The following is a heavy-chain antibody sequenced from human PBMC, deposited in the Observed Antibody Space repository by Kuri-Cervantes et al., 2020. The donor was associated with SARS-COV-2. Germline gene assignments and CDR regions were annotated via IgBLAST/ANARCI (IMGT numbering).Heavy chain of an antibody. CDR2: VSYDGINK. Sequence: GESLKISCAASGFTFSTYAMHWVRQAPGKGLEWVAVVSYDGINKYYADSVEGRFTISRDNSKNTLYLQMNGLRAEDTAVYYCARGLGGSYYFGFDYWGQGTLVTVSS. D-gene: IGHD1-26*01. V-gene: IGHV3-30-3*01. CDR3: ARGLGGSYYFGFDY. CDR1: GFTFSTYA. J-gene: IGHJ4*02.